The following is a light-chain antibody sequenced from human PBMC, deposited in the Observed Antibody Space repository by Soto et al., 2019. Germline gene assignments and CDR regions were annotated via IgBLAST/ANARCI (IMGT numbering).Light chain of an antibody. Sequence: DIQMTQSPSSVSASVGDRVTISCRASQRIANWVAWYQQKPGKAPHLLIYAASTLQSGAPSRFSGSGSGTDFIFNISSLQPEDSATYDCQQASSFPFTFGPGTKVDV. CDR2: AAS. V-gene: IGKV1-12*01. J-gene: IGKJ3*01. CDR3: QQASSFPFT. CDR1: QRIANW.